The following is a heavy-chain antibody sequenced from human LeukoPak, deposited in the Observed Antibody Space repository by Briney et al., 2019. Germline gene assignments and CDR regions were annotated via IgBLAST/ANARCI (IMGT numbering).Heavy chain of an antibody. D-gene: IGHD3-10*01. J-gene: IGHJ5*02. V-gene: IGHV4-59*01. CDR3: ARTYGSGSYDFDP. CDR1: GGSISSYY. CDR2: IYYSGST. Sequence: SETLSLTCSVSGGSISSYYWSWIRQPPGKGLEWIGYIYYSGSTSYNPSLKSRVTISVDTSKNQFSLKLSSVTAADTAVYYCARTYGSGSYDFDPWGQGTLVTVSS.